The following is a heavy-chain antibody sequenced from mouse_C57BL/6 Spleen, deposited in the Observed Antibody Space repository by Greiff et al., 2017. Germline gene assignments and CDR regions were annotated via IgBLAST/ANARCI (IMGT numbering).Heavy chain of an antibody. Sequence: QVQLQQSGPELVTPGASVKLSCKASGYTFTSYDINWVKQRPGQGLEWIGWIYPRYGSTKYNEKFKGKATLTVDTSSSTAYMELHSLTSEDSAVYFCARGVTTVVPRFDVWGTGTTVTVSS. CDR2: IYPRYGST. CDR3: ARGVTTVVPRFDV. V-gene: IGHV1-85*01. J-gene: IGHJ1*03. CDR1: GYTFTSYD. D-gene: IGHD1-1*01.